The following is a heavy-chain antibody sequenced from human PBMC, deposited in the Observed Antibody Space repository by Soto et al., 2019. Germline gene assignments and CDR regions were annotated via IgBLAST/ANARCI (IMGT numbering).Heavy chain of an antibody. CDR3: ANGPGYSYGHPFDY. V-gene: IGHV3-7*01. Sequence: GGSLRLSCTASGFTFSDSWMTWVRQAPGKGLEWVARIKPDESEKKYADSVKGRFTISRDNSKNTLYLQMNSLRAEDTAVYYCANGPGYSYGHPFDYWGQGTLVTVSS. CDR2: IKPDESEK. CDR1: GFTFSDSW. D-gene: IGHD5-18*01. J-gene: IGHJ4*02.